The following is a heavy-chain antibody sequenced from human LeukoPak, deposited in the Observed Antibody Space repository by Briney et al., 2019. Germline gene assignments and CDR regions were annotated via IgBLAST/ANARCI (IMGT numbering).Heavy chain of an antibody. CDR2: INHSGST. V-gene: IGHV4-34*01. CDR3: ASRVYSNSWFDP. J-gene: IGHJ5*02. CDR1: GFTFSTIG. D-gene: IGHD4-11*01. Sequence: GSLRLSCAASGFTFSTIGMNWVRQPPGKGLEWIGEINHSGSTNYNPSLKSRVTISVDTSKNQFSLKLSSVTAADTAVYYCASRVYSNSWFDPWGQGTLVTVS.